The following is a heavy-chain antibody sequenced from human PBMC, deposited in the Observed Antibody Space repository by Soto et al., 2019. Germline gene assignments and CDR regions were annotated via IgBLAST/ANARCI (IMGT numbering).Heavy chain of an antibody. D-gene: IGHD3-3*01. CDR3: ARDLDYDFWSGYYAYYYMDV. CDR2: ISAYNGNT. J-gene: IGHJ6*03. Sequence: ASVKVSCKASGYTFTSYGIRWVRQAPGQGLEWMGWISAYNGNTNYAQKLQGRVTMTTDTSTSTAYMELRSLRSDDTAVYYCARDLDYDFWSGYYAYYYMDVWGKGTTVTVSS. V-gene: IGHV1-18*01. CDR1: GYTFTSYG.